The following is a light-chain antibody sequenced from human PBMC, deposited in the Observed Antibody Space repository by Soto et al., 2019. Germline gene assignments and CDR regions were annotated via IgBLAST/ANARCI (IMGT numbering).Light chain of an antibody. J-gene: IGKJ1*01. CDR2: DTS. Sequence: EIVLTQSPATLSLSPGERATLSCRASQNVSSYLAWYQQKPGQAPRLLIYDTSNRATGIPARFSGSGSGTDFTLTISSLEPEDFAVYYCQQRSNWPWTFGQGTKVEI. CDR1: QNVSSY. V-gene: IGKV3-11*01. CDR3: QQRSNWPWT.